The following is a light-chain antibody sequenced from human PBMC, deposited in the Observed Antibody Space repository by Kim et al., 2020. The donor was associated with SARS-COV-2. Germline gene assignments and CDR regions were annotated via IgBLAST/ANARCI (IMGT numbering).Light chain of an antibody. CDR3: QKYTSAPQFT. CDR1: QGIGTY. Sequence: SVGDRVTITCRASQGIGTYLAWYQQKLGKVPKLLIYSASTLQSGVPSRFRGSGSGTDFTLTIRSLQPEDVATYYCQKYTSAPQFTFGPGTKVDIK. CDR2: SAS. J-gene: IGKJ3*01. V-gene: IGKV1-27*01.